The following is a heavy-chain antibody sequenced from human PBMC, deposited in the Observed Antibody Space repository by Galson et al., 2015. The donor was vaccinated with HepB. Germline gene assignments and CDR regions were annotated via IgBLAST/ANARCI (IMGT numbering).Heavy chain of an antibody. J-gene: IGHJ4*02. CDR3: AREKGSGYYQYYFDY. CDR1: GFTFSSYA. Sequence: SLRLSCAASGFTFSSYAMHWVRQAPGKGLEWVAVISYDGSNKYYADSVKGRFTISRDNSKNTLYLQMNSLRAEDTAVYYCAREKGSGYYQYYFDYWGQGTLVTVSS. CDR2: ISYDGSNK. D-gene: IGHD3-22*01. V-gene: IGHV3-30*04.